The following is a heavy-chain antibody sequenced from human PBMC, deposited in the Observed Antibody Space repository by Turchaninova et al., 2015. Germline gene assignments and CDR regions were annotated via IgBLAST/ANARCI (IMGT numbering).Heavy chain of an antibody. CDR1: GGPISSSSYY. V-gene: IGHV4-39*01. J-gene: IGHJ4*02. D-gene: IGHD6-6*01. Sequence: QLQLQDSGPGLVKPSETLSLTCPVPGGPISSSSYYWGWIRQPPGKGLEWIGSIHHSGTTYDNPSHKRRVTISVDTFKNQFSLKVTSVTAADTAVYYCVKHSSSSSDYWGQGTLVTVSS. CDR2: IHHSGTT. CDR3: VKHSSSSSDY.